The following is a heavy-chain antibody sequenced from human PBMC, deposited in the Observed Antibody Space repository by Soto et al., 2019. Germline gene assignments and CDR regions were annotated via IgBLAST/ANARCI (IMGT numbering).Heavy chain of an antibody. Sequence: SVKVSCKASGGTFSSYAISWVRQAPGQGLEWMGGIIPIFGKANYAQKFQGRVTITADKSTSTAYMELSSLRSEDTDVYYCASRKFSSSWYGYYYGMDVWGQGTTVTVSS. J-gene: IGHJ6*02. D-gene: IGHD6-13*01. CDR3: ASRKFSSSWYGYYYGMDV. CDR1: GGTFSSYA. CDR2: IIPIFGKA. V-gene: IGHV1-69*06.